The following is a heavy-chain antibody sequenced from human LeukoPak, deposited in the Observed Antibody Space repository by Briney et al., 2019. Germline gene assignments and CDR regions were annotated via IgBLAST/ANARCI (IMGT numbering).Heavy chain of an antibody. CDR1: GGSISGYY. V-gene: IGHV4-30-2*01. CDR3: ARDEGYCSSTSCYVWFDP. CDR2: IYHSGST. D-gene: IGHD2-2*01. Sequence: SETLSLTCIVSGGSISGYYWGWIRQPPGKGLEWIGYIYHSGSTYYNPSLKSRVTISVDRSKNQFSLKLSSVTAADTAVYYCARDEGYCSSTSCYVWFDPWGQGTLVTVSS. J-gene: IGHJ5*02.